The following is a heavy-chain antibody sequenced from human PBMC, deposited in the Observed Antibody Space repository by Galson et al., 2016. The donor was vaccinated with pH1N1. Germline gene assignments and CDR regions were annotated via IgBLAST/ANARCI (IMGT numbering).Heavy chain of an antibody. CDR3: ARWEITTVTKFDY. Sequence: SETLSLTCDVSGVAISKYSWSWIRQLPGKGLEWIASIFPTGDTKFAPSLKARLIISIDTAKSQFSLALHSVTAADTAVYYCARWEITTVTKFDYWGQGTLVTVSS. CDR2: IFPTGDT. J-gene: IGHJ4*02. D-gene: IGHD4-17*01. CDR1: GVAISKYS. V-gene: IGHV4-4*09.